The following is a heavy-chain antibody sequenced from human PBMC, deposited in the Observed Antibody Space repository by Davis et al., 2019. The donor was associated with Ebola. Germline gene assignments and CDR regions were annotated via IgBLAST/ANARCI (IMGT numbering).Heavy chain of an antibody. J-gene: IGHJ4*02. CDR3: ASLQGATFDY. CDR1: GFSFRTSW. D-gene: IGHD1-26*01. CDR2: VNQDGSDQ. Sequence: PGGSLRLSCAASGFSFRTSWMSWVRQAPGKGLEWVANVNQDGSDQNSVDSVRGRFTILRDNSNNSVYLQMNSLKGEDTAVYYCASLQGATFDYWGQGVLVTVSS. V-gene: IGHV3-7*01.